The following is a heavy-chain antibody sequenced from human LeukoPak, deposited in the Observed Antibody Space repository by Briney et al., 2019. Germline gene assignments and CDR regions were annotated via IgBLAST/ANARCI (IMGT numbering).Heavy chain of an antibody. CDR2: INPGGSDT. Sequence: GESLKIYLQGSGYSFTSYWIGWVRQMPGKGLEWMAIINPGGSDTRYSPSFQGQVIISADKSITTAYLQWSSLKPSDTATYYCARRQQQLVGNYAFDIWGQGTMVTVSS. CDR3: ARRQQQLVGNYAFDI. D-gene: IGHD6-13*01. V-gene: IGHV5-51*01. J-gene: IGHJ3*02. CDR1: GYSFTSYW.